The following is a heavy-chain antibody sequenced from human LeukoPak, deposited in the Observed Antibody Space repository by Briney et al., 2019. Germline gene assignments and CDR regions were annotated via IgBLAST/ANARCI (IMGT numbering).Heavy chain of an antibody. V-gene: IGHV3-30*02. D-gene: IGHD2-2*01. CDR3: ASDGCASISCYVDP. J-gene: IGHJ5*02. CDR1: GFTFSSYG. CDR2: IRYDGTNK. Sequence: GGSLRLSCTASGFTFSSYGMHWVRQAPGKGLEWLTFIRYDGTNKYYADSVKGRFTISRDNSQNTLYLQMNSLRAEDTAVYYCASDGCASISCYVDPWGQGTLVTVSA.